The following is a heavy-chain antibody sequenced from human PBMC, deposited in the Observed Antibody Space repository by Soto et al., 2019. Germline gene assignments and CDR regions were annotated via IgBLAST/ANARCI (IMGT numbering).Heavy chain of an antibody. D-gene: IGHD6-19*01. CDR2: ISGSGGSA. J-gene: IGHJ4*02. CDR3: ARRTSGWYLDY. V-gene: IGHV3-23*01. CDR1: GFTFSSYA. Sequence: EVQLLESGGGLVQPGGSLRLSCAASGFTFSSYAMSWVRQAPGKGLEWVSTISGSGGSAYYADSVKGRFTISRDNSKNTLYLQMNSLRAEDAAVFYCARRTSGWYLDYWGQGTLVTVSS.